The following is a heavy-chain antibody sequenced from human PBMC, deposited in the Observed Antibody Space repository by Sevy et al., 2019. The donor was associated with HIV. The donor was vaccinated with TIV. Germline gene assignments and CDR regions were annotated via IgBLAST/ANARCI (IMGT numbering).Heavy chain of an antibody. CDR2: IWYDGSNK. D-gene: IGHD4-17*01. J-gene: IGHJ4*02. V-gene: IGHV3-33*01. CDR1: GFTFSSYG. CDR3: ARDRATVTPSTLGY. Sequence: GGSLRLSCAASGFTFSSYGMHWVRQAPGKGLEWVAVIWYDGSNKYYADSVKGRFAISRDNSKNTLYLQMNSLRTEDTAVYYCARDRATVTPSTLGYWGLGTLVTVSS.